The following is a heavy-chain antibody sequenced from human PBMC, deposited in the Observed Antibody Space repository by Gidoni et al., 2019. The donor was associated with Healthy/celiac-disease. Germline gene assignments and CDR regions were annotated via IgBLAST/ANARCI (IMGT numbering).Heavy chain of an antibody. D-gene: IGHD3-16*02. CDR1: GFTFSSYA. CDR3: AKEDYVWGSYRGGAFDI. J-gene: IGHJ3*02. CDR2: ISGSGGST. V-gene: IGHV3-23*01. Sequence: EVQLLESGGGLVQPGGSLRLSCAASGFTFSSYAMSWVRQAPGKGLEWVSAISGSGGSTYYADSVKGRFTISRDNSKNTLYLQMNSLRAEDTAVYYCAKEDYVWGSYRGGAFDIWGQGTMVTVSS.